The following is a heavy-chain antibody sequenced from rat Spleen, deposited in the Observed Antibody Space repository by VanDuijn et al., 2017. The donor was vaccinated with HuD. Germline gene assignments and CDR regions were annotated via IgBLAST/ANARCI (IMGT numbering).Heavy chain of an antibody. CDR2: INPGGYNT. J-gene: IGHJ1*01. CDR1: GFTFSDYA. CDR3: ARRTIALIFRYFDF. D-gene: IGHD1-2*01. V-gene: IGHV5S13*01. Sequence: EVQLVESDGGLVQPGKSLKLSCAASGFTFSDYAMAWVRQAPKKGLEWVASINPGGYNTYNRDYVTGRFTVSRENEKNTLYLQMDSLRSEDTATYYCARRTIALIFRYFDFWGPGTMVTVSS.